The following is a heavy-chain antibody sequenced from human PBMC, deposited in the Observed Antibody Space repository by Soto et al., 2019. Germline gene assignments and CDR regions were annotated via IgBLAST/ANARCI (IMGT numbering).Heavy chain of an antibody. CDR3: ARQSVNWFDP. Sequence: ASVKCSCKASGYRFTNHGISWVRQAPGQGLEWMGWISAYNGNTNYAQKLQGRVTMTTDTSTSTAYMELRGLRSDDTAVYYCARQSVNWFDPWGQGTLVTVSS. CDR1: GYRFTNHG. J-gene: IGHJ5*02. CDR2: ISAYNGNT. V-gene: IGHV1-18*01.